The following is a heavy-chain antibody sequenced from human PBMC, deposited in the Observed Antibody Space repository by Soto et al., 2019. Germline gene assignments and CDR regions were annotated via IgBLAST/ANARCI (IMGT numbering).Heavy chain of an antibody. CDR2: IIPIFGTA. Sequence: SVKVSCKASGGTFSSYAISWVRQAPGRGLEWMGGIIPIFGTANYAQKFQGRVTITADESTSTAYMELSSLRSEDTAVYYCASSVAKYYYYGMDVWGQGTTVTVSS. CDR1: GGTFSSYA. J-gene: IGHJ6*02. D-gene: IGHD5-12*01. CDR3: ASSVAKYYYYGMDV. V-gene: IGHV1-69*13.